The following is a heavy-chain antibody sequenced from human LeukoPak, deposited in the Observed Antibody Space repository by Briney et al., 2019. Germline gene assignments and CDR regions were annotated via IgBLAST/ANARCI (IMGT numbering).Heavy chain of an antibody. J-gene: IGHJ4*02. CDR2: IYSGGST. V-gene: IGHV3-66*01. Sequence: PGGSLRLSCAASGFTVSSNYMSWVRQAPGKGLEWVSVIYSGGSTYYADSVKGRFTISRDNSKNTLYLQMNSLRAEDTAVYYCARESPYYYDSSGYYRGSYWGQGTLVTVSS. CDR3: ARESPYYYDSSGYYRGSY. D-gene: IGHD3-22*01. CDR1: GFTVSSNY.